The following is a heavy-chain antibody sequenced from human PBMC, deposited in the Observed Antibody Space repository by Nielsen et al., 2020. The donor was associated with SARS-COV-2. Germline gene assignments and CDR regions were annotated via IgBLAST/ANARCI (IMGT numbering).Heavy chain of an antibody. Sequence: GESLKISCAASGFTFSSYGMHWVRQAPGKRLEWVAVISYDGSNKYYADSVKGRFTISRDNSKNTLNLQMNSLRAEDAAVYYCASDSNSYNYYYYYGMDVWGQGTTVTVSS. D-gene: IGHD2-2*01. V-gene: IGHV3-30*03. CDR2: ISYDGSNK. J-gene: IGHJ6*02. CDR3: ASDSNSYNYYYYYGMDV. CDR1: GFTFSSYG.